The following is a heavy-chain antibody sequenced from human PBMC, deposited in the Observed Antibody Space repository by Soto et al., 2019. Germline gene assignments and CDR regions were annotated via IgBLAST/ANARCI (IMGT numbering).Heavy chain of an antibody. CDR3: ASPYSSGSFDY. Sequence: SVKVSCKASGGTFSSYTISWVRQAPGQGLEWMGRIIPILGIANYAQKLQGRVTITADKSTSTAYMELSSLRSEDTAVYYCASPYSSGSFDYWGQGTLVTVSS. V-gene: IGHV1-69*02. CDR2: IIPILGIA. CDR1: GGTFSSYT. J-gene: IGHJ4*02. D-gene: IGHD6-19*01.